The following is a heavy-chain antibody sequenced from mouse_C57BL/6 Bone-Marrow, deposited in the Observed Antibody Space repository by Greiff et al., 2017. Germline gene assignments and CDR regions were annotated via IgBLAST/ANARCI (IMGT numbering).Heavy chain of an antibody. J-gene: IGHJ4*01. CDR2: ISSGGSYT. CDR1: GFTFSSYG. V-gene: IGHV5-6*01. CDR3: ARYDGYYNAMDY. D-gene: IGHD2-3*01. Sequence: EVQLVESGGDLVKPGGSLTLSCAASGFTFSSYGMSLVRQTPDKRLEWVATISSGGSYTYDPDSVKGRCTISRDNAKKTLYLQMSSLKSEDTAMYYCARYDGYYNAMDYWGQGTSVTVSS.